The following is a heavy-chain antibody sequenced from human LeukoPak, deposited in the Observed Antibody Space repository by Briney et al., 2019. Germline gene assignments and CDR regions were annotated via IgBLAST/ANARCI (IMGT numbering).Heavy chain of an antibody. V-gene: IGHV3-23*01. Sequence: PGGSLRLSCAASGFTFSSYAMSWVRQAPGKGLEWVSAISGSGGSTYYADSVKGRFTISRDNSKNTLYLQMNSLRAEDTAVYYCAKDQGGGRYFDWLLYALDYWGQGTLVTVSS. J-gene: IGHJ4*02. D-gene: IGHD3-9*01. CDR2: ISGSGGST. CDR3: AKDQGGGRYFDWLLYALDY. CDR1: GFTFSSYA.